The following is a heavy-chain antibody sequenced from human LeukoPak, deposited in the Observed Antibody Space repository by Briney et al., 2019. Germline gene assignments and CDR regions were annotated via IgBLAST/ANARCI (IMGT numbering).Heavy chain of an antibody. CDR3: ARGYGPPRYGATLGAY. Sequence: SETLSLTCAVYVGSFSGYYWSWVRQRPRKGLEWIGEINHSVSTNYNPSLTSRVTISVDTSKNHFSLKLSSVTAADTAVYYWARGYGPPRYGATLGAYWGQGTLVTVSS. D-gene: IGHD4-17*01. CDR2: INHSVST. J-gene: IGHJ4*02. CDR1: VGSFSGYY. V-gene: IGHV4-34*01.